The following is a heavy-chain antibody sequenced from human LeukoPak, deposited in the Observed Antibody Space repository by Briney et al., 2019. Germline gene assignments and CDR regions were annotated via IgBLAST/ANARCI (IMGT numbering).Heavy chain of an antibody. CDR1: GDSVSSNSAA. J-gene: IGHJ4*02. CDR2: TYYRSRWYY. V-gene: IGHV6-1*01. D-gene: IGHD1-26*01. CDR3: ARTRDLGPDY. Sequence: SQTLSLTCAISGDSVSSNSAAWNWIRQSPSRGLEWLGRTYYRSRWYYHYAVSMKSRITINPDTSKNQFSLQLNSVTAEDTAVYYCARTRDLGPDYWGQGTLVTVSS.